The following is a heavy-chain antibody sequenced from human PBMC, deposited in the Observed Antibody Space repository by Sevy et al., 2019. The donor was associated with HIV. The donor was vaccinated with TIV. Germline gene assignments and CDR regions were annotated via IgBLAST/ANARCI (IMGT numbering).Heavy chain of an antibody. CDR2: ISYDGSKK. CDR3: ARVSAAEKGDAFDT. CDR1: GFTFRSFA. D-gene: IGHD2-21*02. V-gene: IGHV3-30*04. Sequence: GGSLRLSCAASGFTFRSFALHWVRQAPGKGLEWMAAISYDGSKKYYVDSVKGRFTISRDNSRNTLYLELNSLRVGDTAVYYCARVSAAEKGDAFDTWGQGAMVTVSS. J-gene: IGHJ3*02.